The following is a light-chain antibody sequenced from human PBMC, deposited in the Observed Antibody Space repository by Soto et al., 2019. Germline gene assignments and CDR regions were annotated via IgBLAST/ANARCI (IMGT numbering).Light chain of an antibody. Sequence: EVVLTQSPDTLSLSPGERATLSCRASQSVGTSLAWYQQRHGQAPMLLIYGSSIRATGGPDRFGGSGSGTGFTLTVRRVEPEDFAVYHCQQYGTSPFTFGGGTKLEMK. V-gene: IGKV3-20*01. CDR3: QQYGTSPFT. J-gene: IGKJ4*01. CDR1: QSVGTS. CDR2: GSS.